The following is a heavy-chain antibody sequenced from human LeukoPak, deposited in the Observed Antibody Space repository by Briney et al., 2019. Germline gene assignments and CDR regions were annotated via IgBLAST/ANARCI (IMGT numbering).Heavy chain of an antibody. Sequence: ASVKVSCKASGYTFTSYYMHWVRQAPGQGLEWMGLINPTGGSTGYAQKFQGTVTITADESTSTAYMELSSLRSEDTAVYYCARDRDYYGSGSYAKVDYWGQGTLVTVSS. D-gene: IGHD3-10*01. J-gene: IGHJ4*02. CDR1: GYTFTSYY. CDR2: INPTGGST. V-gene: IGHV1-46*01. CDR3: ARDRDYYGSGSYAKVDY.